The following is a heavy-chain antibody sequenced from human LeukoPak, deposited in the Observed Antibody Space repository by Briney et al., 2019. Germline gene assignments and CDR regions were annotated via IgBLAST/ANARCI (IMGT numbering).Heavy chain of an antibody. V-gene: IGHV1-18*01. J-gene: IGHJ6*03. CDR2: ISGYNDNT. CDR3: ARVTGIAVAGPYYYYYMDV. Sequence: ASVKVSCKTSGYTFTSYGIIWVRQAPGQGLEWMGWISGYNDNTKYTQKLQGRVTMTTDTSTSTAYMELRSLRSDDTAVYYCARVTGIAVAGPYYYYYMDVWGKGTTVTVSS. CDR1: GYTFTSYG. D-gene: IGHD6-19*01.